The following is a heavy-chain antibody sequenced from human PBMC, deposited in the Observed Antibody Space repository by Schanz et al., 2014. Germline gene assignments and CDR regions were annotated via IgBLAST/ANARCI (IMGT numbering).Heavy chain of an antibody. V-gene: IGHV1-18*01. CDR3: ARDRRRYCSTASCLHDNWFDP. Sequence: QVQLVQSGPEVKEPGASVKVSCEASRYTFNTYGLNWVRQAPGQGLEWMGWISAYNGHTDYAQKLQGRVTLTTDTSTGTAYMELRSLRSDDTAVYYCARDRRRYCSTASCLHDNWFDPWGQGTLVIVSS. D-gene: IGHD2-2*01. J-gene: IGHJ5*02. CDR2: ISAYNGHT. CDR1: RYTFNTYG.